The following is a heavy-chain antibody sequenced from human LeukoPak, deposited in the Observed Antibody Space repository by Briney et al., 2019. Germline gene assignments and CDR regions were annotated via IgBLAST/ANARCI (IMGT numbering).Heavy chain of an antibody. CDR2: ISPTGEGT. J-gene: IGHJ4*02. V-gene: IGHV3-23*01. Sequence: GGSLRLSCAASGFAFSNTGMTWVRQAPGRGLEWVSTISPTGEGTHYADSVKGRFSISRDNSKNTLSLEMNSLRADDTATYYCARDAGGAWPFDYWGQGTRVIVSS. CDR3: ARDAGGAWPFDY. D-gene: IGHD4-17*01. CDR1: GFAFSNTG.